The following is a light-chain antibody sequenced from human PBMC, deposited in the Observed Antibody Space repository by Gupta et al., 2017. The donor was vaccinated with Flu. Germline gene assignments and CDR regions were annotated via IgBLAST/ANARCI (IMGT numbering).Light chain of an antibody. J-gene: IGLJ3*02. CDR3: QSADSSGSDWV. Sequence: SYELTQPPSVSVSPGPTARLTCSGDVLPKQYAYWYQQRPGQAPVLVMQKDTERPSEIPDRFSGSNSGTTATLTISGVQAEDEADYYCQSADSSGSDWVFGGGTKLTVL. V-gene: IGLV3-25*03. CDR2: KDT. CDR1: VLPKQY.